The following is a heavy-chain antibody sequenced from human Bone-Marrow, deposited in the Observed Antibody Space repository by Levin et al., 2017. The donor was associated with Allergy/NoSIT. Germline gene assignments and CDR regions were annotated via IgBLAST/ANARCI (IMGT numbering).Heavy chain of an antibody. D-gene: IGHD3-10*01. V-gene: IGHV1-46*01. J-gene: IGHJ5*02. CDR1: GYTFTSHY. CDR2: INPSGGST. Sequence: PQASVKVSCKASGYTFTSHYIHWVRQAPGQGLEWMGIINPSGGSTSSAQKFQGRVTMTSDTSTSTVYLELNSLRSEDTAVYYCARDRGSGSYSHLGFDPWGQGTLVTVSS. CDR3: ARDRGSGSYSHLGFDP.